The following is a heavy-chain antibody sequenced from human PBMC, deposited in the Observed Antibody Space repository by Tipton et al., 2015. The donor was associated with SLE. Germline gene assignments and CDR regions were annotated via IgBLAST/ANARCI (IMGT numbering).Heavy chain of an antibody. CDR1: GDSVSSNSAA. CDR2: TYYRSKWYN. J-gene: IGHJ4*02. CDR3: ARDHVTRQPSRFGFDS. D-gene: IGHD3-16*01. Sequence: GLVKPSQTLSLTCDISGDSVSSNSAAWNWIRQSPSRGLEWLGRTYYRSKWYNDYAVSVKSRITINPDTSKNQFSLQLNSVTPEDTAVYYCARDHVTRQPSRFGFDSWGQGTLVTVSS. V-gene: IGHV6-1*01.